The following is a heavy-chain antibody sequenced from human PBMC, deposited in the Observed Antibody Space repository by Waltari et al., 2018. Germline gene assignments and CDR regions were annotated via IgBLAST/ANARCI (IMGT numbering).Heavy chain of an antibody. Sequence: QVQLQESGPGLVRPSETLSLTCTVSVASVSDYYWNWIRLPPGKGLEWIGTIYDSGATYYNPSLKSRLTMLMDTSKNQFSLILESVTAADRGLYYCTRGLFGRSWTPYYWGQGTLVTVSS. CDR3: TRGLFGRSWTPYY. D-gene: IGHD3-10*01. CDR1: VASVSDYY. CDR2: IYDSGAT. J-gene: IGHJ4*02. V-gene: IGHV4-59*02.